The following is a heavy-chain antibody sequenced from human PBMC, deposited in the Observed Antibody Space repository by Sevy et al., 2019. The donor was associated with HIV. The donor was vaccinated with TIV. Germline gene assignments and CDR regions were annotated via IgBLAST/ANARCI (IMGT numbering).Heavy chain of an antibody. CDR1: GDSISSYY. Sequence: SETLSLTCTVSGDSISSYYWSWIRQPPGKGLEWIGYFYYSGITNYNPSVKSRVTISVDTSRNHISLKLSSVTAADTAVYYCARGIVAYYFDYWGQGTLVTVSS. D-gene: IGHD5-12*01. J-gene: IGHJ4*02. CDR3: ARGIVAYYFDY. V-gene: IGHV4-59*01. CDR2: FYYSGIT.